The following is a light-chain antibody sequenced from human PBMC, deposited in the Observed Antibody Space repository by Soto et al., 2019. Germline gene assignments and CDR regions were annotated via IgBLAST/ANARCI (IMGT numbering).Light chain of an antibody. CDR3: LSYDSNLRGYV. CDR1: SSNIGAGRD. J-gene: IGLJ1*01. Sequence: QSVLTQPTSVSGAPGQRVTISCAGSSSNIGAGRDVHWYQQLPGAAPKLLIYDNRNRPSGVPDRFSGSRSGTSASLAITGLQAEDEADYYCLSYDSNLRGYVFGTGTKLTVL. CDR2: DNR. V-gene: IGLV1-40*01.